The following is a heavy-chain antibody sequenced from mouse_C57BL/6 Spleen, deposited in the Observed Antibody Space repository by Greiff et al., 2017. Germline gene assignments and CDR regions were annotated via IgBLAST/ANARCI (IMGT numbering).Heavy chain of an antibody. CDR3: TRGVYYGNYEDAMDY. D-gene: IGHD2-1*01. CDR2: IYPGNSDT. J-gene: IGHJ4*01. CDR1: GYTFTSYW. V-gene: IGHV1-5*01. Sequence: VQLQQSGTVLARPGASVKMSCKTSGYTFTSYWMHWVTQRPGQGLEWIGAIYPGNSDTSYNQKFKGKAKLTAVTSASTAYMELSSLTNEDSAVYYCTRGVYYGNYEDAMDYWGQGTSVTVSS.